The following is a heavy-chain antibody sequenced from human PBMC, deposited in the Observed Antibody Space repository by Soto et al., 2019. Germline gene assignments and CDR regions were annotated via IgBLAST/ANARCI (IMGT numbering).Heavy chain of an antibody. CDR3: ARVKRRYGTYSSCFDP. CDR1: GDSVNSGAHY. D-gene: IGHD1-1*01. J-gene: IGHJ5*02. CDR2: ISSSGTT. Sequence: PSETLSLTCIVSGDSVNSGAHYWSWIRQSPGTGLEWIGYISSSGTTTYSPSLRSRIIISSDTSRNLFSLRLTSVTAADTAIYYCARVKRRYGTYSSCFDPWGQGTLVTVSS. V-gene: IGHV4-61*08.